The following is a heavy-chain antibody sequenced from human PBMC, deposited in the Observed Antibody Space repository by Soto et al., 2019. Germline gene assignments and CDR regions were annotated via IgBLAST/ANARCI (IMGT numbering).Heavy chain of an antibody. CDR1: GGSISSGDYY. D-gene: IGHD2-21*02. CDR3: ARAGTVVTPFPYYFDY. J-gene: IGHJ4*02. V-gene: IGHV4-30-4*01. Sequence: SETLSLTCTVSGGSISSGDYYWSWIRQPPGKGLERIGYIYYSGSTYYNPSLKSRVTISVDTSKNQFSLKLSSVTAADTAVYYCARAGTVVTPFPYYFDYWGQGTLVTVSS. CDR2: IYYSGST.